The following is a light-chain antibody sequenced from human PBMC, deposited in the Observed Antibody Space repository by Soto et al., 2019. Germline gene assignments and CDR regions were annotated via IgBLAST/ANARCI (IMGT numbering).Light chain of an antibody. Sequence: EIVLTQSPGTLSLSPGERATLSCRASQSVSRSLLAWYQQKPGQAPRLLIYGASTRATGIADRFSGSGCGTDFTLTISRLEPEDFAVYYCQQYGNPPPYSFGQGTKLEIK. CDR1: QSVSRSL. CDR2: GAS. J-gene: IGKJ2*03. V-gene: IGKV3-20*01. CDR3: QQYGNPPPYS.